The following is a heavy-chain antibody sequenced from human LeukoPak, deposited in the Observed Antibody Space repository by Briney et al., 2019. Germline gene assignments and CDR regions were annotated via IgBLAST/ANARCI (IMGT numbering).Heavy chain of an antibody. V-gene: IGHV4-34*01. J-gene: IGHJ5*02. CDR1: GGSFSGYY. CDR3: ARARRVATPGTWFDP. D-gene: IGHD5-12*01. CDR2: INHSGST. Sequence: SETLSLTCAVYGGSFSGYYWSWIRQPPGKGLEWIGEINHSGSTNYNPSLKSRVTISVDTSKNQFSLKLSSVTAADTAVYYCARARRVATPGTWFDPWGQGTLVTVSS.